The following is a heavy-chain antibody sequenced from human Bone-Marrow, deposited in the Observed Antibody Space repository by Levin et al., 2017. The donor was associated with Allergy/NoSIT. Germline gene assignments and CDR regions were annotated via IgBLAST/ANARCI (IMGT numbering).Heavy chain of an antibody. V-gene: IGHV3-23*01. CDR1: GFTFSSYA. D-gene: IGHD2-2*01. CDR3: AKDMGCSSTSCLGAEGYYMDV. CDR2: ISGSGGST. Sequence: PGGSLRLSCAASGFTFSSYAMSWVRQAPGKGLEWVSAISGSGGSTYYADSVKGRFTISRDNSKNTLYLQMNSLRAEDTAVYYCAKDMGCSSTSCLGAEGYYMDVWGKGTTVTVSS. J-gene: IGHJ6*03.